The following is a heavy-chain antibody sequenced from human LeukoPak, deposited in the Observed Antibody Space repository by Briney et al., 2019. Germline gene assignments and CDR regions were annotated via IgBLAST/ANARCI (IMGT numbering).Heavy chain of an antibody. CDR2: INHSGST. CDR3: ARRGSGTYYWGP. D-gene: IGHD3-10*01. Sequence: SETLSLTCAVYGESFSGYYWSWIRQPPGKGLEWIGEINHSGSTNYNPSLKSRVTISVDTSKNQFSLKLTSVTAADTAVYYCARRGSGTYYWGPWGQGTLVTVSS. V-gene: IGHV4-34*01. CDR1: GESFSGYY. J-gene: IGHJ5*02.